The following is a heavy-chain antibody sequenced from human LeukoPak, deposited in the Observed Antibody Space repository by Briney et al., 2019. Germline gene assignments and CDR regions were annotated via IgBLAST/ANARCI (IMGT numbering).Heavy chain of an antibody. J-gene: IGHJ4*02. V-gene: IGHV4-4*02. CDR3: ASGWSYSWFH. CDR2: IYHNGNT. Sequence: SETLSLTCAVSSGSFSSRNWWSWVRQPPGKGLEWIGEIYHNGNTNYNPSLKSRVTISVDKSKNQFSLKLTSVTAADTAVHYCASGWSYSWFHWGQGTLVTVSS. D-gene: IGHD6-13*01. CDR1: SGSFSSRNW.